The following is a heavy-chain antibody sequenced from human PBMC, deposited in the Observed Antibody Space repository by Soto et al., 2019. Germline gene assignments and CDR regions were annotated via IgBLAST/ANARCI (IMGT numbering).Heavy chain of an antibody. CDR1: GYTFTSYY. CDR3: ARDKGWITMAITYEYYFDY. V-gene: IGHV1-46*01. Sequence: ASVKVSCKASGYTFTSYYMHWVRQAPGQGLEWMGIINPSGGSTSYAQKFQGRVTMTRDTSTSTVYMELSSLRSEDTAVYYCARDKGWITMAITYEYYFDYWGQGTLVTVSS. CDR2: INPSGGST. J-gene: IGHJ4*02. D-gene: IGHD3-10*01.